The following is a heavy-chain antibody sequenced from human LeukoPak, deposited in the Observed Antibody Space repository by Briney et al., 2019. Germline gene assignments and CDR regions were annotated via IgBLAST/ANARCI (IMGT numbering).Heavy chain of an antibody. V-gene: IGHV4-4*07. CDR2: IYTSGST. J-gene: IGHJ4*02. CDR1: GDSISSYY. Sequence: SETLSLTCTVSGDSISSYYWSWIRQPAGKGLEWIGRIYTSGSTNYNPSLKSRVTVSVDTSKNQFSLKLSSVTAADTAVYYCARAADYYDSSGYRTTADYWGQGTLVTVSS. CDR3: ARAADYYDSSGYRTTADY. D-gene: IGHD3-22*01.